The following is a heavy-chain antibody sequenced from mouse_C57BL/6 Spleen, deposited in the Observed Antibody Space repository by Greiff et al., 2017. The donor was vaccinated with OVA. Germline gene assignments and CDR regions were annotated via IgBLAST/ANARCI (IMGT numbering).Heavy chain of an antibody. J-gene: IGHJ2*01. D-gene: IGHD2-10*02. V-gene: IGHV5-4*01. CDR2: ISDGGSYT. Sequence: EVQRVESGGGLVKPGGSLKLSCAASGFTFSSYAMSWVRQTPEKRLEWVATISDGGSYTYYPDNVKGRFTISRDNAKNNLYLQMSHLKSEDTAMYYCARAEGYGNHYFDYWGQGTTLTVSS. CDR3: ARAEGYGNHYFDY. CDR1: GFTFSSYA.